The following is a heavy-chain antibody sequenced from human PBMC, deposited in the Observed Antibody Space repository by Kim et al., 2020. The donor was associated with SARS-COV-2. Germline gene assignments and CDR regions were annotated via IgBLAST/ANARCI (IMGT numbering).Heavy chain of an antibody. CDR3: AREVSSSWYGYGMDV. Sequence: SETLSLTCTVSGGSISSYYWSWIRQPPGKGLEWIGYIYYSGSTNYNPSLKSRVTISVDTSKNQFSLKLSSVTAADTAVYYCAREVSSSWYGYGMDVWGQGTTVTVSS. V-gene: IGHV4-59*13. CDR2: IYYSGST. D-gene: IGHD6-13*01. J-gene: IGHJ6*02. CDR1: GGSISSYY.